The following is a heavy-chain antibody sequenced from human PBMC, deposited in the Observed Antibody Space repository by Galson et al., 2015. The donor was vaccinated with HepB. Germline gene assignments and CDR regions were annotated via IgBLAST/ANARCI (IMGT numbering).Heavy chain of an antibody. D-gene: IGHD3-3*01. Sequence: SETLSLTCTVSGGSIRSSTYNWGWIRQPPGKGLEWIGSIHRSGTIYNTPSLKSRVTISIDTSKNQFSLRLRSVTAADTAVYYCARQVPYYDLLSGPVSKAQYYFDYWGQGTLVTVSS. V-gene: IGHV4-39*01. CDR1: GGSIRSSTYN. CDR3: ARQVPYYDLLSGPVSKAQYYFDY. J-gene: IGHJ4*02. CDR2: IHRSGTI.